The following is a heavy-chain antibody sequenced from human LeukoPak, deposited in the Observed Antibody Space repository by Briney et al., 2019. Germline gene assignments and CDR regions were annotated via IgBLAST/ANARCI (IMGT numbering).Heavy chain of an antibody. J-gene: IGHJ6*02. CDR2: IYYSGST. Sequence: SETLSLTCTVSGGSISSYYRSWIRQPPGKGLEWIGYIYYSGSTNYNPSLKSRVTISVDTSKKQFSLKLSSVIAADTAVYYCARVVVDCSSTSCPADYYYGMDVWGQGTTVTVSS. D-gene: IGHD2-2*01. CDR3: ARVVVDCSSTSCPADYYYGMDV. V-gene: IGHV4-59*01. CDR1: GGSISSYY.